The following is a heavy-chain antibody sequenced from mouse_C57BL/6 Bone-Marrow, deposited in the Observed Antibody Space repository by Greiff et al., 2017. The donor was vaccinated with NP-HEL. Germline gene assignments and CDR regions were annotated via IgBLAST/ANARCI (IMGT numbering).Heavy chain of an antibody. CDR2: IRLKSDNYAT. J-gene: IGHJ4*01. CDR3: TGGLYYYAMDY. V-gene: IGHV6-3*01. CDR1: GFTFSNYW. Sequence: EVHLVESGGGLVQPGGSMKLSCVASGFTFSNYWMNWVRQSPEKGLEWVAQIRLKSDNYATHYAESVKGRFTISRDDSKSSVYLQMNNLRAEDTGIYYCTGGLYYYAMDYWGQGTSVTVSS.